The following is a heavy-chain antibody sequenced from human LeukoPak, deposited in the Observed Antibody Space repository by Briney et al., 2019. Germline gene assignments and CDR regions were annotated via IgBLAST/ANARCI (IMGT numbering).Heavy chain of an antibody. CDR2: INHSGST. CDR3: ARRSGWLPYNWFDP. V-gene: IGHV4-34*01. J-gene: IGHJ5*02. CDR1: GGSFSGYY. D-gene: IGHD6-19*01. Sequence: SETLSLTCAVYGGSFSGYYWSWIRQPPGKGLEWIGEINHSGSTNYNPSLKSRVTISVDTSKNQFSLKLSSVTAADTAVYYCARRSGWLPYNWFDPWGQGTLVTVS.